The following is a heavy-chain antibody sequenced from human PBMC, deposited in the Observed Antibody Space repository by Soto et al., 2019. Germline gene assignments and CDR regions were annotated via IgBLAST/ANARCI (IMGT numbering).Heavy chain of an antibody. V-gene: IGHV3-21*01. Sequence: GGSLRLSCAASGFTFSSYSLSWVRQAPGKGLEWVSSVSSGSSYIYYADSVKGRVTISRDNAQNSLYLQMNSLRAEDTAVYYCARDTFTSMVTPNFNCWGQGALVTVSS. J-gene: IGHJ4*02. CDR2: VSSGSSYI. CDR3: ARDTFTSMVTPNFNC. D-gene: IGHD5-18*01. CDR1: GFTFSSYS.